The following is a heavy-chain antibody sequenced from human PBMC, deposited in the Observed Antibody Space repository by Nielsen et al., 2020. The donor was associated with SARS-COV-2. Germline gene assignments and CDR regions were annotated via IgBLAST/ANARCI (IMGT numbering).Heavy chain of an antibody. Sequence: WIRQPPGKALEWLAHIFSNDEKSYSTSLKSRLTITKDTSKNQEVLTMTNMDPVDTATYYCAHRLDYDILTGYYPTRGWFDPWGQGTLVTVSS. D-gene: IGHD3-9*01. J-gene: IGHJ5*02. CDR3: AHRLDYDILTGYYPTRGWFDP. V-gene: IGHV2-26*01. CDR2: IFSNDEK.